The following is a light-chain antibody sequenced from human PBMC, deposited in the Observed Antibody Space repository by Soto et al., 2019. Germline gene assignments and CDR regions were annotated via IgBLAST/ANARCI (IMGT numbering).Light chain of an antibody. CDR1: SSNIGSNI. CDR2: SNN. Sequence: QSVLTQPPSASGTPGQRVTISCSGSSSNIGSNIVNWYQQLPGTAPKLLIYSNNQRPSVVPDRFSGSKSGTSASLAISGLQSDDEAAYYCAAWDDSLNGHWVFGGGTKLTVL. V-gene: IGLV1-44*01. CDR3: AAWDDSLNGHWV. J-gene: IGLJ3*02.